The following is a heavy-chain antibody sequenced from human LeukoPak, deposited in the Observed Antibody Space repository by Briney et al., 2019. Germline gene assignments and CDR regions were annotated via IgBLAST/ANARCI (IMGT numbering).Heavy chain of an antibody. CDR1: GFTFSSYA. V-gene: IGHV3-30*04. CDR2: ISYDGSNK. J-gene: IGHJ3*02. D-gene: IGHD3-22*01. CDR3: ARDKSSGYYRDAFDI. Sequence: GGSLRLSCAASGFTFSSYAMHWVRQAPGKGLEWVAVISYDGSNKYYADSVKGRFTISRDNSKNTLYLQMNSLRAEDTAVYYCARDKSSGYYRDAFDIWGQGTMVTVSS.